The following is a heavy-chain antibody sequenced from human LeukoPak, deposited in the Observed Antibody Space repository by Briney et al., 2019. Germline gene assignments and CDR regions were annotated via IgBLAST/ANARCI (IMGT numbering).Heavy chain of an antibody. D-gene: IGHD3-3*01. J-gene: IGHJ4*02. V-gene: IGHV3-30*02. CDR2: IRYDASNK. Sequence: GGSLRLSCAASGFTFSSYGMHWVRQAPGKGLEWVAFIRYDASNKYYADSVKGRFTISRVNSMSTLYLQMNSLRAEDTAVYYCARGFHYDFWSGSYYFDYWGQGTLVTVSS. CDR1: GFTFSSYG. CDR3: ARGFHYDFWSGSYYFDY.